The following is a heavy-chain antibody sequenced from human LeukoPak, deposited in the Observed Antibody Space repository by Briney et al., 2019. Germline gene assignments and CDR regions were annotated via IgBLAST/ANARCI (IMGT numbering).Heavy chain of an antibody. Sequence: PSETLSLTCTVSGGSISSGSYYWSWIRQPAGKGREWIGRIYSSGSTNYNPSLKSRVAISGDTFKNQFSLRLGSVTAADTAVYYCARGGGAAPFDYWGLGTQVTVSS. CDR3: ARGGGAAPFDY. CDR2: IYSSGST. CDR1: GGSISSGSYY. D-gene: IGHD5-12*01. J-gene: IGHJ4*02. V-gene: IGHV4-61*02.